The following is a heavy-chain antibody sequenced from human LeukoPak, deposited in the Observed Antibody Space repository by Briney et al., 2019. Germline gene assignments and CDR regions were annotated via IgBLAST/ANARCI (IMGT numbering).Heavy chain of an antibody. CDR2: INPSGGST. CDR3: VFSLRRDGYNY. D-gene: IGHD5-24*01. Sequence: ASVKVSCKASGYTFTSYYMHWVRQAPGQGLEWMGIINPSGGSTSYAQKFQGRVTMTRDTSTSTVYMELSSLRSEDTAVYYCVFSLRRDGYNYWGQGTLVTVSS. V-gene: IGHV1-46*01. J-gene: IGHJ4*02. CDR1: GYTFTSYY.